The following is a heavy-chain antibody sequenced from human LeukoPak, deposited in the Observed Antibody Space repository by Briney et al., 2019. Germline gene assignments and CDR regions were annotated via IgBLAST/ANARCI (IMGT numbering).Heavy chain of an antibody. J-gene: IGHJ5*02. Sequence: ASVKVSCKASGGTFSSYAISWVRQAPGQGLEWMGGIIPIFGTANYAQKFQGRVTITADESTSTAYMELSSLRSEDTAVYYCARDREPYYYDSSPTNWFDPWGQGTLVTVSS. CDR2: IIPIFGTA. D-gene: IGHD3-22*01. CDR1: GGTFSSYA. V-gene: IGHV1-69*13. CDR3: ARDREPYYYDSSPTNWFDP.